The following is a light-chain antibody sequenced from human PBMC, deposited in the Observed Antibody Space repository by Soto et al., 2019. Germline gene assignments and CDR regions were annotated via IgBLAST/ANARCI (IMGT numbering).Light chain of an antibody. CDR1: QSVSSN. V-gene: IGKV3-15*01. CDR2: GAS. Sequence: EMVMTQSPATLSVSPGERATLSCRASQSVSSNLAWYQQKPGQAPRLLIYGASTRATGVPARFSGSGSGTEFTLPISSLQSEDIGVYSCQHYNNWPWTFGQGTKVEIK. CDR3: QHYNNWPWT. J-gene: IGKJ1*01.